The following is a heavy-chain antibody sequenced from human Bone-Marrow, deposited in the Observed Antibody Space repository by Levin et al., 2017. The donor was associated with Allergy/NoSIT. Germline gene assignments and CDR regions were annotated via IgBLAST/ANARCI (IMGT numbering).Heavy chain of an antibody. D-gene: IGHD2-21*02. CDR1: GFTVSSSY. CDR2: IYSGGMT. J-gene: IGHJ4*02. CDR3: AKSGPNCGGDCYLKF. V-gene: IGHV3-66*02. Sequence: GGSLRLSCAASGFTVSSSYMSWVRQAPGKGLEWVSVIYSGGMTYYADSVKGRFTISRDKSKNTLYLQMNTMRAEDTAVYYCAKSGPNCGGDCYLKFWGQGTLVTVSS.